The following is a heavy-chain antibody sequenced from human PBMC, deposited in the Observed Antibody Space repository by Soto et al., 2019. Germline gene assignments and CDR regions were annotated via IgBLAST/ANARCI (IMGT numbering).Heavy chain of an antibody. J-gene: IGHJ4*02. CDR1: GVSISSSSYY. Sequence: QLQLQESGPGLVKPSETLSLTCTVAGVSISSSSYYWGWIRQPPGKGLEWIGSIYYSGNTYSNPPLQSRVTKSVNTSKNQLSLKLSSVTAADTAVYYCARRSCSGGGCDQSTGYFDCWGQGTLVNVSP. CDR2: IYYSGNT. V-gene: IGHV4-39*01. D-gene: IGHD2-15*01. CDR3: ARRSCSGGGCDQSTGYFDC.